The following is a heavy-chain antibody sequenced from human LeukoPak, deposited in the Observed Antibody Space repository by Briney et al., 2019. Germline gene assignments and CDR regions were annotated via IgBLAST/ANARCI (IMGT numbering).Heavy chain of an antibody. CDR1: VFTFSSYW. V-gene: IGHV3-7*01. J-gene: IGHJ4*02. Sequence: GGSLRLSCGASVFTFSSYWMSWVRQAPGKGLEWVATMGQDGSETYYVDSVKGRFTISRDNAKNSLYLQMNSLRAEDTAVYFCARDTYRFDDYWGQGTLVTVSS. CDR2: MGQDGSET. CDR3: ARDTYRFDDY.